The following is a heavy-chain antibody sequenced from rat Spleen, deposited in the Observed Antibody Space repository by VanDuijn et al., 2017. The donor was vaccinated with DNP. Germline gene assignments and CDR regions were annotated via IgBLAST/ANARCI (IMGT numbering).Heavy chain of an antibody. CDR3: GAGREAMDA. Sequence: EVQVLESGGGLVQPGNSLKLSCATSGFTFSTAWMFWYRQFPEKRLEWVARIKAKSDNYAGDYTESVKGRFTVARDDSKRSIYLQMNNLKEEDTAIYYCGAGREAMDAWGQGTSVTVSS. D-gene: IGHD5-1*01. CDR1: GFTFSTAW. V-gene: IGHV6-6*01. J-gene: IGHJ4*01. CDR2: IKAKSDNYAG.